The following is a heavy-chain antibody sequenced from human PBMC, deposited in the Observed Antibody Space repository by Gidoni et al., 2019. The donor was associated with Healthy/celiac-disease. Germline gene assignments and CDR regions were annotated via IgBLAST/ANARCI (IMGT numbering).Heavy chain of an antibody. Sequence: EVQLVESGGGLVQPGGSLRLSCAASGFIFSSYWMSWVRQAPGKGLEWVANIKQAGSEKYYVDSVKGRFTISRDNAKNSLYLQMNSLRAEDTAVYYCARGDYDFWSGYPFYWGQGTLVTVSS. CDR1: GFIFSSYW. D-gene: IGHD3-3*01. J-gene: IGHJ4*02. CDR2: IKQAGSEK. CDR3: ARGDYDFWSGYPFY. V-gene: IGHV3-7*03.